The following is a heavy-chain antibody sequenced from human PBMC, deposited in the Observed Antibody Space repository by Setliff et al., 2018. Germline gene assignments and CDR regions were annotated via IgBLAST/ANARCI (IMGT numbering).Heavy chain of an antibody. Sequence: ASVKVSCKASGGNFKNYPISWVRQAPGQGLEWMGWISAYSGNTYYAPQFQDRFIMTTDASTSTGYMELSSLRSEDTAIYYCARDSQLGFYYFDSWGRGTLVTVSS. CDR3: ARDSQLGFYYFDS. CDR1: GGNFKNYP. J-gene: IGHJ4*02. V-gene: IGHV1-18*01. D-gene: IGHD1-1*01. CDR2: ISAYSGNT.